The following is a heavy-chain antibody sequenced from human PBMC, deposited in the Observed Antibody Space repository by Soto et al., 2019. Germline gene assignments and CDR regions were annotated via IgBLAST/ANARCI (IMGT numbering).Heavy chain of an antibody. Sequence: SETLSLTCTVSGGSISSYYWTWIRQPPGKGLEWIGYIYFSGGTNYNPSLKSRVTISVDTSKNQFSLKLSSVTAADTAVYFCAKSPSVVLVPSSLGGNNWFDPWGQGTPVTVSS. V-gene: IGHV4-59*08. D-gene: IGHD3-10*01. CDR1: GGSISSYY. CDR2: IYFSGGT. J-gene: IGHJ5*02. CDR3: AKSPSVVLVPSSLGGNNWFDP.